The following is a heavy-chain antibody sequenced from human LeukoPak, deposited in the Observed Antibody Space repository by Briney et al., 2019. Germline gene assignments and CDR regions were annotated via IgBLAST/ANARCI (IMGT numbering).Heavy chain of an antibody. Sequence: PGGSLRLSCAASGFTFSSYSMNWVRQAPGKGLEWVSSISSSSSYIYYADSVKGRFTISRDNAKNSLYLQMNSLRAEDTAVYYCAREVDTLTDYYYGMDVWGQGTTVTVSS. J-gene: IGHJ6*02. CDR1: GFTFSSYS. V-gene: IGHV3-21*03. D-gene: IGHD5-18*01. CDR3: AREVDTLTDYYYGMDV. CDR2: ISSSSSYI.